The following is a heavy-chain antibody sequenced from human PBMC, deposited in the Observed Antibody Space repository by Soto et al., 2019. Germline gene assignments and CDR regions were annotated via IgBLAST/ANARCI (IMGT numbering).Heavy chain of an antibody. Sequence: EVQLLESGGGLVQPGGSLRLSCAASGFTFSSYAMGWVRQAPGKGLQWVSSISGSGASTYYADSVKGRFTISRDNSKNTLNLQMNSPRAEDTAVYYCAKVSTVAVASMFYFWGQGTLVTVSS. CDR1: GFTFSSYA. J-gene: IGHJ4*02. D-gene: IGHD6-19*01. V-gene: IGHV3-23*01. CDR2: ISGSGAST. CDR3: AKVSTVAVASMFYF.